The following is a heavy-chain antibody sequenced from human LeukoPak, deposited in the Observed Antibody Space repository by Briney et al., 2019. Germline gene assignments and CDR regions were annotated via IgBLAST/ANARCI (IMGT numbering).Heavy chain of an antibody. J-gene: IGHJ6*02. CDR1: GFTFDDYA. Sequence: PGGSLRLSCAASGFTFDDYAMHWVRQAPGKGLEWVSLISGYVGNTYYADSVKGRFTISRDNSKKSLYLQMNSLRTEDTALYYCAKDISLVVTAEFGMDVWGQGTTVTVSS. CDR3: AKDISLVVTAEFGMDV. CDR2: ISGYVGNT. V-gene: IGHV3-43*02. D-gene: IGHD2-21*02.